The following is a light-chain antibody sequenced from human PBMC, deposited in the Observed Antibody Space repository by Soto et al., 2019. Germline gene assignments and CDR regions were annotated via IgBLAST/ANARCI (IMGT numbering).Light chain of an antibody. V-gene: IGKV1-5*03. Sequence: DIQMTQSPSTLSGSVGDSVTITCRASQTISSWLAWYQQKPGKAPKLLIYKASSLESGVPSRFSGSGSGTEFTLTISSLQPDDFATYYCQEYNTYQGTVGQGTKVDIK. CDR1: QTISSW. CDR2: KAS. J-gene: IGKJ1*01. CDR3: QEYNTYQGT.